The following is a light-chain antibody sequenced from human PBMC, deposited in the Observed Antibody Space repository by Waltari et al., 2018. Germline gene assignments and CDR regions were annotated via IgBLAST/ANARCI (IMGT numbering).Light chain of an antibody. CDR1: QTINNNF. V-gene: IGKV3-20*01. J-gene: IGKJ4*01. CDR2: GAA. CDR3: QQYDGSVLT. Sequence: CTAHQTINNNFLGLYQQKPGQAPRLIILGAASRATGFPDRFSGSGSGTDFTLTINSLKPEDSAVYYCQQYDGSVLTFGGGTKVEI.